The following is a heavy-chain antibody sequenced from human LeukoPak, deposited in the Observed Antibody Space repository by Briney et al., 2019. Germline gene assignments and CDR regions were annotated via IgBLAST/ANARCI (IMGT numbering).Heavy chain of an antibody. Sequence: KPSETLSLTCTVSGYSISSGYYWSWIRQPPGKGLEWIGEINHRGSTNYNPSLKSRVTISVDTSKNQFSLKLSSVTAADTAVYYCARGLRQLVRSWHYWGQGTLVTVSS. V-gene: IGHV4-38-2*02. J-gene: IGHJ4*02. CDR2: INHRGST. D-gene: IGHD6-6*01. CDR3: ARGLRQLVRSWHY. CDR1: GYSISSGYY.